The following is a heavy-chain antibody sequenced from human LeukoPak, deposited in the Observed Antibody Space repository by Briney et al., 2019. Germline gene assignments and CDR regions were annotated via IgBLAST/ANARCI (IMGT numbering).Heavy chain of an antibody. CDR1: GFTFSTYS. CDR2: ITSSYYI. J-gene: IGHJ6*03. CDR3: ARDGRGIMYYMDV. Sequence: GGSLRLSCAASGFTFSTYSMNWVRQAPGKGLEWVSSITSSYYIYYADSVKGRFTISRDNAKNSLYLQMNSLRAEDTAVYHCARDGRGIMYYMDVWGKGTTVTISS. D-gene: IGHD3-10*01. V-gene: IGHV3-48*01.